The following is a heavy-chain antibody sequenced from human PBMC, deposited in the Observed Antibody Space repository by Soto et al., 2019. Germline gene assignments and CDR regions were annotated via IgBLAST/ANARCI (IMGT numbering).Heavy chain of an antibody. CDR3: GRAQLAYYSDLDV. Sequence: GGSLRLSCSASGFTFRNYAMGWFRQTPGMGLEWLGFIKINPYGGTTEYAASVKGRFTISRDDSKSIAYLQMTSLTIDDTGVYYCGRAQLAYYSDLDVWGQGTTVTVSS. D-gene: IGHD1-1*01. CDR2: IKINPYGGTT. V-gene: IGHV3-49*03. CDR1: GFTFRNYA. J-gene: IGHJ6*02.